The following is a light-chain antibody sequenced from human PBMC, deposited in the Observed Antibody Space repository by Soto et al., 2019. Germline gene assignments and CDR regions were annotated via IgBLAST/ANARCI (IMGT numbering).Light chain of an antibody. CDR1: SSDVADYNY. J-gene: IGLJ2*01. V-gene: IGLV2-14*01. CDR3: SSYTRTNTLV. Sequence: QSVLTQPASVSGSPGQSITISCTGTSSDVADYNYVSWYQQHPGKVPKLIICEVTNRPSGVSNRFSGSKSGNTASLTISGLQPEDEADYYCSSYTRTNTLVFGGGTQLTVL. CDR2: EVT.